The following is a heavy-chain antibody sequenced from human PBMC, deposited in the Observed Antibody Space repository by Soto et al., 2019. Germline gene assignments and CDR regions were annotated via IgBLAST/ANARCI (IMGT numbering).Heavy chain of an antibody. CDR3: LTLTDSSLDY. D-gene: IGHD2-15*01. CDR1: GFTFSSYA. Sequence: EVPLLESGGGLVQPGGSLRLSCAASGFTFSSYAMSWVRQAPGKGLEWVSAISGSGGSTYYADSVKGRFTISRDNSKNTLYLQMNSLRAEDTAVYYCLTLTDSSLDYWGQGTLVTVSS. V-gene: IGHV3-23*01. CDR2: ISGSGGST. J-gene: IGHJ4*02.